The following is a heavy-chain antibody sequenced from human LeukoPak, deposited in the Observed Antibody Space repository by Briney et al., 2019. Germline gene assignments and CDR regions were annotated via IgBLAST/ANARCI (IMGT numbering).Heavy chain of an antibody. V-gene: IGHV4-30-2*01. D-gene: IGHD1-14*01. CDR3: ARGAFIIGQYAFDI. CDR2: IYHSGST. J-gene: IGHJ3*02. Sequence: SQTLSLTCAVSGGSISSGGYSWSWIRQPPGKGLEWIGYIYHSGSTYYNPSLKSRVTISVDRSKNQFSLKLSSVTAADTAVYYCARGAFIIGQYAFDIWGQGTMVTVSS. CDR1: GGSISSGGYS.